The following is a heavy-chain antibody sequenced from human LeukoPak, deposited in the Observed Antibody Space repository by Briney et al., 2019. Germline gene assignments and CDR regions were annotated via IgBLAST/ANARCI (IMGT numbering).Heavy chain of an antibody. Sequence: GGSLRLSCAASGFTFSRYSMNWVRQAPGRGLEWVSSISSSSSYIYYADSVKGRFTISRDNAKNSLYLQMNSLRAEDTAVYYCAELGINMIGGVWGKGTTVTISS. CDR3: AELGINMIGGV. CDR2: ISSSSSYI. J-gene: IGHJ6*04. CDR1: GFTFSRYS. D-gene: IGHD3-10*02. V-gene: IGHV3-21*01.